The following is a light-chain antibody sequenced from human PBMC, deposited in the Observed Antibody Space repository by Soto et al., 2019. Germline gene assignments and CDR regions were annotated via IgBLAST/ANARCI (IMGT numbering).Light chain of an antibody. V-gene: IGKV3-20*01. J-gene: IGKJ3*01. CDR3: QQYGSSLFT. CDR1: QSVSSSY. Sequence: EIVLTQSPCTLSLSPGERATLSCRASQSVSSSYFAWYQQKPGQAPRLLIYGASSRSTGLPDRFSGSGSGTDVTLTISRLEPAEFAVYYCQQYGSSLFTFGPGTKVDIK. CDR2: GAS.